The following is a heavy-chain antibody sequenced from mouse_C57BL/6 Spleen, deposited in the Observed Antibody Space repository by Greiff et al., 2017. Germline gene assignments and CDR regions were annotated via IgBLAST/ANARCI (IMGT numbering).Heavy chain of an antibody. CDR2: ILPGSGST. CDR3: ARSLYYYGSSPYYAMDY. D-gene: IGHD1-1*01. J-gene: IGHJ4*01. Sequence: VQLQQSGAELMKPGASVKLSCKATGYTFTGYWIEWVKQRPGHGLEWIGEILPGSGSTNYNEKFKGKATFTADTSSNTAYMQLSSLTTEDSAIYYCARSLYYYGSSPYYAMDYWGQGTSVTVSS. CDR1: GYTFTGYW. V-gene: IGHV1-9*01.